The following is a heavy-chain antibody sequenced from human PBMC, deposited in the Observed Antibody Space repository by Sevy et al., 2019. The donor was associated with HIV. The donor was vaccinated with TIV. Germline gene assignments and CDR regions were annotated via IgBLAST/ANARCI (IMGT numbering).Heavy chain of an antibody. V-gene: IGHV3-7*01. D-gene: IGHD3-16*02. CDR3: AKASPEDYDYVWGSYRYSPHY. CDR1: GFTFTNYW. Sequence: GGSLRLSCAASGFTFTNYWMSWVRQAPGKGLEWVANIKQDGSEKYFVDSVKGRFTISRDNAKDSLYLQMNSLRAEDTAVYYCAKASPEDYDYVWGSYRYSPHYWGQGTLVTVSS. CDR2: IKQDGSEK. J-gene: IGHJ4*02.